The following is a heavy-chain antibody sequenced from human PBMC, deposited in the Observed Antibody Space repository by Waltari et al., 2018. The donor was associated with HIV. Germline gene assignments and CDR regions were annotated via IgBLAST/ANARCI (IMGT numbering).Heavy chain of an antibody. CDR2: IKQDESEK. CDR1: DFPFNNDW. CDR3: AREALYDSSGYYFDY. D-gene: IGHD3-22*01. V-gene: IGHV3-7*01. Sequence: EVQLVESGGGLVQPGGSLRHSWEAVDFPFNNDWMTWVRQAPGKGLEWVANIKQDESEKYYVDSVKGRCTISRDNAKNSLFLQMNSLRAEDTAVYYCAREALYDSSGYYFDYWGQGTLVTVSS. J-gene: IGHJ4*02.